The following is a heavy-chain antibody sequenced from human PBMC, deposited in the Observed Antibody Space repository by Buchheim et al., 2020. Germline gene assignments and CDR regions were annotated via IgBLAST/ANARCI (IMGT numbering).Heavy chain of an antibody. J-gene: IGHJ4*02. CDR1: GGSFRGYF. D-gene: IGHD3-10*01. CDR2: ISHSGST. Sequence: QVQLQQWGAGLLKPSETLSLTCAVSGGSFRGYFWTWIRQPPGKGLEWIGEISHSGSTKYNPSLKSRVTISIDTSNNQFSLNLSSVTAADTAVYYCARGEGSFFDSWGQGTL. CDR3: ARGEGSFFDS. V-gene: IGHV4-34*01.